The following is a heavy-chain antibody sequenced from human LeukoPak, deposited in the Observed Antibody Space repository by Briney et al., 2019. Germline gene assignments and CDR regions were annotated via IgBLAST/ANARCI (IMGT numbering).Heavy chain of an antibody. Sequence: GGSLRLSCAASGFTFSSYSMNWVRQAPGKGLEWVSSISSSSTYTYYADSVKGRFTISRDNAKNSLYLQMNSLRAEDTAVYYCARDLAVAENDFDYWGQGTLVTVSS. CDR2: ISSSSTYT. D-gene: IGHD6-19*01. CDR1: GFTFSSYS. J-gene: IGHJ4*02. CDR3: ARDLAVAENDFDY. V-gene: IGHV3-21*04.